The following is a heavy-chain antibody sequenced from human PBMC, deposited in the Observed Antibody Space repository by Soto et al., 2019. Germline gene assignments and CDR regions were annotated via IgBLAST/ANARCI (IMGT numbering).Heavy chain of an antibody. V-gene: IGHV1-69*13. J-gene: IGHJ3*02. CDR2: IIPIFGTA. Sequence: SVKVSCKASGGTFSSYAISWVRQAPGQGLEWMGGIIPIFGTANYAQKLQGRVTITADESTSTAYMELSSLRSEDTAVYYCAREDSSGYYLSAFDIWGQGTMVTVSS. CDR1: GGTFSSYA. CDR3: AREDSSGYYLSAFDI. D-gene: IGHD3-22*01.